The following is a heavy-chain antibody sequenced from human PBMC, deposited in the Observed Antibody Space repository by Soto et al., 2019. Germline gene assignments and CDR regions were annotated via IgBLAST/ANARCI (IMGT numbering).Heavy chain of an antibody. D-gene: IGHD5-12*01. V-gene: IGHV5-51*01. CDR1: GYSFTSYW. CDR3: ARSRKRGYSGYDYAFDI. CDR2: IYPGDSDT. Sequence: GESLKISCKGSGYSFTSYWIGWVRQMPGKGLEWMGIIYPGDSDTRYSPSFQGQVTISADKSISTAYLQWSSLKASDTAMYYCARSRKRGYSGYDYAFDIWGQGTMVTVSS. J-gene: IGHJ3*02.